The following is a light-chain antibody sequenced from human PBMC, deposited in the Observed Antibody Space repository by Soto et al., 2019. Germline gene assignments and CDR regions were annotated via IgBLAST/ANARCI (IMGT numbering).Light chain of an antibody. CDR1: SSNIGAGYD. CDR2: GNS. Sequence: QSALTQPPSVSGAPGQRVTISCTASSSNIGAGYDVHWYQQLPGTAPKLLIYGNSNRPSGVPDRFSGSKSGTSASLAITGLQAEDEADYYCQSYDSSLSGSIFGGGTKLTVL. CDR3: QSYDSSLSGSI. V-gene: IGLV1-40*01. J-gene: IGLJ2*01.